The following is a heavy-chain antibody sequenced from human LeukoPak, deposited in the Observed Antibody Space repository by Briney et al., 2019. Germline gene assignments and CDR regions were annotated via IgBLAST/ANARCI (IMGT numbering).Heavy chain of an antibody. CDR3: ARGAGVVPAAKSLGYYLYYYMDV. CDR1: GDTFSTFG. V-gene: IGHV1-69*13. J-gene: IGHJ6*03. Sequence: SVKVSCKVSGDTFSTFGFTWVRQAPGQGLEWMGGIVPVFGAVNYAPGFQDRITVTADESTSTVYMELNSLRPDDSAVYFCARGAGVVPAAKSLGYYLYYYMDVWGEGTTVTVSS. D-gene: IGHD2-2*01. CDR2: IVPVFGAV.